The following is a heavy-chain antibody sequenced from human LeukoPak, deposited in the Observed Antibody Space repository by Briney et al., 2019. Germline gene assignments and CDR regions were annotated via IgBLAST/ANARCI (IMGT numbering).Heavy chain of an antibody. CDR1: GGSFRGCY. CDR3: ARGRVYYGSGSYYPLDY. CDR2: INHSGST. J-gene: IGHJ4*02. D-gene: IGHD3-10*01. V-gene: IGHV4-34*01. Sequence: SETLSLTCAVYGGSFRGCYWSWIRQPPGKGLEWIGEINHSGSTNYNPSLKSRVTISVDTSKNQFSLKLSSVTAADTAVYYCARGRVYYGSGSYYPLDYWGQGTLVTVSS.